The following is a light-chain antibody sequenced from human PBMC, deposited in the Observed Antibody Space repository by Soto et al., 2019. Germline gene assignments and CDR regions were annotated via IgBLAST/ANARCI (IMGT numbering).Light chain of an antibody. CDR2: GAS. V-gene: IGKV3-20*01. Sequence: EIVLTQSPGTLSLSPGERATLSCRASQSADSSYLAWYQQRPGQAPRLLIYGASTRATGVPDRFSGSGSGTDFSLTISRLEAEDFAVYYCQQYGSSRRVIFGGGTKVDIK. CDR1: QSADSSY. CDR3: QQYGSSRRVI. J-gene: IGKJ4*01.